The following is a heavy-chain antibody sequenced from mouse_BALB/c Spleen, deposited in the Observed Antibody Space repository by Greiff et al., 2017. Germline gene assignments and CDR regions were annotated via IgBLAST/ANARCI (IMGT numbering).Heavy chain of an antibody. CDR2: IYPYNGGT. CDR3: ARIYYDYDDYAMDY. Sequence: VQLKQSGPELVKPGASVKISCKASGYTFTDYNMHWVKQSHGKSLEWIGYIYPYNGGTGYNQKFKSKATLTVDNSSSTAYMELRSLTSEDSAVYYCARIYYDYDDYAMDYWGQGTSVTVSS. CDR1: GYTFTDYN. D-gene: IGHD2-4*01. J-gene: IGHJ4*01. V-gene: IGHV1S29*02.